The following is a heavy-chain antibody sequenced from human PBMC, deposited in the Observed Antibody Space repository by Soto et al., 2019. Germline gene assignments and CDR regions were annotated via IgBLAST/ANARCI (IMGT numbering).Heavy chain of an antibody. CDR1: GFTFSSYA. J-gene: IGHJ4*02. V-gene: IGHV3-23*01. Sequence: EVQLLESGGDLVQSGGSLRLSCAASGFTFSSYAMTWVRQAPGKGLEWVSAISDSGVSKYYTDSVKGRFTISRDNSKNTLYLQMNSLRAEDTAVYYCARVGQQLVGHRRFDYWGQGTLVTVSS. CDR2: ISDSGVSK. CDR3: ARVGQQLVGHRRFDY. D-gene: IGHD6-13*01.